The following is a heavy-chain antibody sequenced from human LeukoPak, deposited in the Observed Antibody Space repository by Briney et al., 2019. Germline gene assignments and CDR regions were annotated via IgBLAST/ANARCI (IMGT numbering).Heavy chain of an antibody. CDR1: GFTFSSYA. Sequence: GGSLRLSCAASGFTFSSYAMHWVRQAPGKGLEWVAVISYDGSNKYYADSVKGRFTISRDNSKNTLYLQMNSLRAEDTAVYYCAKDAGFWGSYFFDYWGQGTLVTVSS. V-gene: IGHV3-30-3*01. D-gene: IGHD3-16*01. CDR2: ISYDGSNK. J-gene: IGHJ4*02. CDR3: AKDAGFWGSYFFDY.